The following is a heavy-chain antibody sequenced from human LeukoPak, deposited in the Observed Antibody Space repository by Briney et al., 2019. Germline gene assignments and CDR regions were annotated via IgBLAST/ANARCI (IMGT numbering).Heavy chain of an antibody. CDR2: ISGSGGST. CDR3: AKPSSSYGDYYFDY. J-gene: IGHJ4*02. D-gene: IGHD4-17*01. V-gene: IGHV3-23*01. CDR1: GFTFSSYG. Sequence: GGSLRLSCAASGFTFSSYGMNWVRQAPGKGLEWVSAISGSGGSTYYADSVKGRFTISRDNSKNTLYLQMNSLRAEDTAVYYCAKPSSSYGDYYFDYWGQGTLVTVSS.